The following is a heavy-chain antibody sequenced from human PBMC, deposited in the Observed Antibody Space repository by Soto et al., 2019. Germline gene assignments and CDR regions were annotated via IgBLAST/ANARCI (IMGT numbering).Heavy chain of an antibody. V-gene: IGHV3-53*04. CDR1: GFTVSSNY. J-gene: IGHJ3*02. CDR2: IYSGGST. D-gene: IGHD4-4*01. Sequence: GGSLRLSCAASGFTVSSNYMSWVRQAPGKGLEWVSVIYSGGSTYYADYVKGRFTIHRPNSKNTLYLQMNSLRVEDTAVYYCESTYLYSNSGAFDIWGQGTMVTVSS. CDR3: ESTYLYSNSGAFDI.